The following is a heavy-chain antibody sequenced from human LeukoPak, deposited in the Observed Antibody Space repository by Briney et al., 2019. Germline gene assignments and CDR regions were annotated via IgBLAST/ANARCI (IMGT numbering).Heavy chain of an antibody. CDR2: IIPIFGTA. V-gene: IGHV1-69*05. CDR1: GGTFSSYA. J-gene: IGHJ4*02. Sequence: SVKVSCKAPGGTFSSYAISWVRQAPGQGLEWMGRIIPIFGTANYAQKFQGRVTITTDESTSTAYMELSSLRSEDTAVYYCASSGYYDSSGYPTWGQGTLVTVSS. D-gene: IGHD3-22*01. CDR3: ASSGYYDSSGYPT.